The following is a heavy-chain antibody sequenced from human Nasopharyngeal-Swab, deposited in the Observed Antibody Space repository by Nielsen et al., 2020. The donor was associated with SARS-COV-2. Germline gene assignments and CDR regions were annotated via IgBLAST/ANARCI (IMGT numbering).Heavy chain of an antibody. CDR2: ISSSSSTI. Sequence: GESLKIYCAASGFTFSSYSMNWVRQAPGKGLEWVSYISSSSSTIYYADSVKGRFTISRDNAKNSLYLQMNSLRDEDTAVYYCASILGYSYGRGYYYGMDVWGQGTTVTVSS. CDR3: ASILGYSYGRGYYYGMDV. D-gene: IGHD5-18*01. CDR1: GFTFSSYS. J-gene: IGHJ6*02. V-gene: IGHV3-48*02.